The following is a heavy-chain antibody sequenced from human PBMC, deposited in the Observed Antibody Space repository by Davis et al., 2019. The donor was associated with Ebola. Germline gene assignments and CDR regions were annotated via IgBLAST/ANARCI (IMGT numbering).Heavy chain of an antibody. D-gene: IGHD3-3*01. CDR3: ARDAITIFGVVNPGMDV. V-gene: IGHV4-34*01. J-gene: IGHJ6*02. Sequence: SQTLSLTCAVYGGSFSGYYWSWIRQPPGKGLEWIGEINHSGSTNYNPSLKSRVTISVDTSKNQFSLKLSSVTAADTAVYYCARDAITIFGVVNPGMDVWGQGTTVTVSS. CDR2: INHSGST. CDR1: GGSFSGYY.